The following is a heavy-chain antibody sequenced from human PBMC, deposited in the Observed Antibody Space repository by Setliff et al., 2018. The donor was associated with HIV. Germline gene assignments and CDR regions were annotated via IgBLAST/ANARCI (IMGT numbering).Heavy chain of an antibody. CDR3: TTAPFTMIIVDINKGAFDI. J-gene: IGHJ3*02. CDR2: FKTNGGDGTA. Sequence: GGSLRLSCAASGFSFSSHWMSWVRQAPGTGLEWVGRFKTNGGDGTADYATPVRGRFTISRDESRDTVYLQMNSLKTEDTAMYYCTTAPFTMIIVDINKGAFDIWGQGTMVTVSS. V-gene: IGHV3-15*01. CDR1: GFSFSSHW. D-gene: IGHD3-22*01.